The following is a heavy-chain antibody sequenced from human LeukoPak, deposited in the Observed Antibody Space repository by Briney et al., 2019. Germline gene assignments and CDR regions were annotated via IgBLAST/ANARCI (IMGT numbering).Heavy chain of an antibody. Sequence: PSQTLSLTCTVSGGSISSGGYYWSWIRQHPGKGLEWIGYIYYSGGTYYNPSLKSRVTISVDTSKNQFSLKLSSVTAADTAVYYCARAHYIVVVLAAPPAIDWFDPWGQGTLVTVSS. D-gene: IGHD2-15*01. CDR3: ARAHYIVVVLAAPPAIDWFDP. CDR1: GGSISSGGYY. V-gene: IGHV4-31*03. J-gene: IGHJ5*02. CDR2: IYYSGGT.